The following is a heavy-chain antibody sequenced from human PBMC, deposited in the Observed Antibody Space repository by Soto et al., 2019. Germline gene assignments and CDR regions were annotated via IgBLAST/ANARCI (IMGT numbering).Heavy chain of an antibody. CDR1: GFTFDTYC. J-gene: IGHJ6*02. D-gene: IGHD2-21*02. CDR3: SRLSGGHYAFFSYGLDA. CDR2: INSDGSIS. V-gene: IGHV3-74*01. Sequence: PGGTLRLSFAASGFTFDTYCLTWVRQPPGKGPEWLSGINSDGSISSYAASVKGRFTISRDNARNTLSLQINSLRADDTADYYCSRLSGGHYAFFSYGLDAWGQGTTVTVSS.